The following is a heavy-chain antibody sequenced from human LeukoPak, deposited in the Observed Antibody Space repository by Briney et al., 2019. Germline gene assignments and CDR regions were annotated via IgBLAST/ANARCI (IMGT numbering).Heavy chain of an antibody. CDR1: GASISPYY. J-gene: IGHJ4*02. V-gene: IGHV4-59*08. Sequence: PSETLSLTCSVSGASISPYYWDWIRQPPGKGLEWIGYVFYNGRTSYNPSLKSRVTISADTSKNQFSLKMNSVTAADTAVYHCASGNYYQDYWGQGTVVTVSP. CDR2: VFYNGRT. D-gene: IGHD1-26*01. CDR3: ASGNYYQDY.